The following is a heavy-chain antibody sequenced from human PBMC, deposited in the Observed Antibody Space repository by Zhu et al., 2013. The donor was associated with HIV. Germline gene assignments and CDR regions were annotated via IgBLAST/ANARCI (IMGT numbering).Heavy chain of an antibody. CDR3: ARDEKWELPNDAFDI. Sequence: QVQLVQSGAELKKPGASVKVSCKASGYTFTNYGITWVRQAPGQGLEWMGWISGYNGNTNYAPKLQGRVTMTTDTSSSTAYMELRSLRSDDTAVYYCARDEKWELPNDAFDIWGQGTMVTVSS. CDR1: GYTFTNYG. CDR2: ISGYNGNT. J-gene: IGHJ3*02. D-gene: IGHD1-26*01. V-gene: IGHV1-18*01.